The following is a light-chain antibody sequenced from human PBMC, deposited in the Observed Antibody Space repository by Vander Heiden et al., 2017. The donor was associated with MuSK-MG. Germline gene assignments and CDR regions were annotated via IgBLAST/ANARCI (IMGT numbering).Light chain of an antibody. CDR1: SSNIGSNT. CDR3: AAWDDSLRGYV. J-gene: IGLJ1*01. V-gene: IGLV1-44*01. CDR2: GIN. Sequence: QSVLTQPPSASGTPGQRVTISCSGTSSNIGSNTVNWYQQLPGMAPKLLIYGINQRPSGVPDRFSGSKSGTSASLAISGLQSEDEADYSCAAWDDSLRGYVFGTGTKVTVL.